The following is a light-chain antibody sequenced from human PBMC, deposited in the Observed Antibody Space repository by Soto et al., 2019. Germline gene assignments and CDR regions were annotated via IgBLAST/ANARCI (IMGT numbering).Light chain of an antibody. CDR2: GIS. Sequence: EIVLTQSPGTLSLSPGERATLSCRSSKSVSDNQLAWYQQKPGQAPRLLIYGISTRATGIPDRFSGSGSGTDFTLTISRLEPEDFAMYYCQQYGSSRWTFAQGTKVDIK. CDR3: QQYGSSRWT. V-gene: IGKV3-20*01. J-gene: IGKJ1*01. CDR1: KSVSDNQ.